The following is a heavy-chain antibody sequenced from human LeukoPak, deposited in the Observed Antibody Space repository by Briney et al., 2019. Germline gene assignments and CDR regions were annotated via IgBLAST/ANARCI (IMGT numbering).Heavy chain of an antibody. V-gene: IGHV3-21*01. D-gene: IGHD3-10*01. CDR3: ARGAYYYGSGLPTYNWFDP. CDR1: GFTFSSYS. Sequence: GGSLRLSCAASGFTFSSYSMNWVRQAPGKGLEWVSSISSSSSYIYYADSVKGRFTISRDNAKNSLYLQMNSLRAEDTAVYYCARGAYYYGSGLPTYNWFDPWGQGTLVTVSS. CDR2: ISSSSSYI. J-gene: IGHJ5*02.